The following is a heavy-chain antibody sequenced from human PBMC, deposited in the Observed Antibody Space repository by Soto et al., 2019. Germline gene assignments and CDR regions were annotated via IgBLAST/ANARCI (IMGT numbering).Heavy chain of an antibody. Sequence: AGGSLRLSCVASGFTFSSYAIILVRHSPLQRLEWVATFSGGRDTTWHADSVKGRFTVSRDSSKNTLSLQMNSLRPEDTALYYCAKATSATCTGSICYSFDYWGQGTLVTVSS. J-gene: IGHJ4*02. CDR1: GFTFSSYA. CDR3: AKATSATCTGSICYSFDY. CDR2: FSGGRDTT. D-gene: IGHD2-21*01. V-gene: IGHV3-23*01.